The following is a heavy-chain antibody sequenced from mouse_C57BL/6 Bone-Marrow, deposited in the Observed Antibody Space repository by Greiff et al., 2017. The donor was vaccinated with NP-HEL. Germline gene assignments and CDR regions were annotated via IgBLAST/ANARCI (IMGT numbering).Heavy chain of an antibody. Sequence: VQLQQSGPGLVKPSQSLSLTCSVTGYSITSGYYWNWIRQFPGNKLEWMGYISYDGSNNYNPSLKNRISITRDTSKNQFFLKLNSVTTEDTATYYCARGLGPYWGQGTLVTVSA. V-gene: IGHV3-6*01. D-gene: IGHD4-1*01. CDR3: ARGLGPY. CDR1: GYSITSGYY. J-gene: IGHJ3*01. CDR2: ISYDGSN.